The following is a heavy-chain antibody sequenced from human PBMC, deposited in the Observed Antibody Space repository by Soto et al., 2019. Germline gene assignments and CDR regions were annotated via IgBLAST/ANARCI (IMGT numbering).Heavy chain of an antibody. CDR1: GFTFDDYA. CDR2: ISWNSGSI. CDR3: AKDIGYCSSTGCTGVFDY. D-gene: IGHD2-2*01. V-gene: IGHV3-9*01. Sequence: SLRLSCAASGFTFDDYAMHWVRQAPGKGLEWVSGISWNSGSIGYADSVKGRFTISRDNAKNSLYLQMNSLRAEDTALYYCAKDIGYCSSTGCTGVFDYWGQGTLVTVSS. J-gene: IGHJ4*02.